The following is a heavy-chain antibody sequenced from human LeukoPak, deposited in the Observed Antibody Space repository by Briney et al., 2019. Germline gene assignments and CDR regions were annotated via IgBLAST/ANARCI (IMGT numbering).Heavy chain of an antibody. J-gene: IGHJ4*02. V-gene: IGHV4-39*01. Sequence: PSETLSLTCTVSGGSISSSSYYWGWIRQPPGKGLEWIGSIYYSGSTYYSPSLKSRVTISVDTSKNQFSLKLSSVTAADTAVYYCARHSSSGWYAVTPMGFDYWGQGTLVTVSS. CDR3: ARHSSSGWYAVTPMGFDY. CDR1: GGSISSSSYY. D-gene: IGHD6-19*01. CDR2: IYYSGST.